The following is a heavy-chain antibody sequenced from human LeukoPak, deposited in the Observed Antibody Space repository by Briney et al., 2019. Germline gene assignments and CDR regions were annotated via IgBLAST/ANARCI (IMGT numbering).Heavy chain of an antibody. CDR3: ARDWGYCSGGSCYGMDV. Sequence: GGSLRLSCAASGFTFSSYSMNWVRQAPGKGLEWVSSISSSSSYIYYADSVKGRFTITRDNAKNSLYLQMNSLRAEDTAVYYCARDWGYCSGGSCYGMDVWGQGTTVTVSS. D-gene: IGHD2-15*01. CDR1: GFTFSSYS. J-gene: IGHJ6*02. CDR2: ISSSSSYI. V-gene: IGHV3-21*01.